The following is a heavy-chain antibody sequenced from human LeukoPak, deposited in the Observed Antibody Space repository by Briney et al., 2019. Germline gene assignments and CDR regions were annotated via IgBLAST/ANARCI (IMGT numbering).Heavy chain of an antibody. Sequence: TSETLSLTCTVSGGSISSGDYYWSWIRQPPGKGLGWIGYIYYSGSTYYNPSLKSRVTISVDTSKNQFSLKLSSVTAADTAVYYCAREIVGDAFDIWGQGTMVTVSS. V-gene: IGHV4-30-4*08. CDR1: GGSISSGDYY. CDR2: IYYSGST. D-gene: IGHD1-26*01. J-gene: IGHJ3*02. CDR3: AREIVGDAFDI.